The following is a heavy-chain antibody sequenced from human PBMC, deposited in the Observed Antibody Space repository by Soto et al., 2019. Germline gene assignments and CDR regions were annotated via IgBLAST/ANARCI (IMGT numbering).Heavy chain of an antibody. CDR1: EFSFNFYW. Sequence: VGSLRLSCAASEFSFNFYWMHWVRQTPGKGLVWVSRINPVGTITNYADSVEGRFIISRDNAATTLYLQMNSLSAEDTAIYYCTSDTFGLRDSWGQGTPVTVSS. CDR2: INPVGTIT. V-gene: IGHV3-74*01. CDR3: TSDTFGLRDS. D-gene: IGHD3-3*01. J-gene: IGHJ4*02.